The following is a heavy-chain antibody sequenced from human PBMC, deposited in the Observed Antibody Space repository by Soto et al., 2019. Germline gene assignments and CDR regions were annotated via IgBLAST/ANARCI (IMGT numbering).Heavy chain of an antibody. J-gene: IGHJ6*02. CDR2: IHPNTGGT. Sequence: QVQLVQSGAEVRKPGASVKVSCKASGYPYTNSYMHWVRQAPGQGLEWMGWIHPNTGGTNYAQKFQGRVTMTRDTSVSTVYMELNRLTSDDTAIYFCASDFRTRGWFRQAGNFAMDVWGPGNTVTVS. CDR3: ASDFRTRGWFRQAGNFAMDV. D-gene: IGHD6-19*01. CDR1: GYPYTNSY. V-gene: IGHV1-2*02.